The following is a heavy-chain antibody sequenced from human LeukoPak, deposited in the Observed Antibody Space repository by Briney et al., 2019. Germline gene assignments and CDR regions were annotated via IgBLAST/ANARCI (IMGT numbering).Heavy chain of an antibody. Sequence: GGSLRLSCAASGFTFSSYSMNWVRQAPGKGLEWVSSISSSSSYIHYADSVKGRFTISRDNAKNSLYLQMNSLRAEDTAVYYCARDRELNYGDYGAFDIWGQGTMVTVSS. CDR2: ISSSSSYI. D-gene: IGHD4-17*01. V-gene: IGHV3-21*01. J-gene: IGHJ3*02. CDR1: GFTFSSYS. CDR3: ARDRELNYGDYGAFDI.